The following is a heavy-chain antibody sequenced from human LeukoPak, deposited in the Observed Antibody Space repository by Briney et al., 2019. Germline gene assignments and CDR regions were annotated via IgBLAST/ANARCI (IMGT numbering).Heavy chain of an antibody. CDR3: AKDFCSGGSCYFFDY. D-gene: IGHD2-15*01. J-gene: IGHJ4*02. Sequence: PGGSLRLSCAASGFTFSSYGMHWVRQAPGKGLEWVAFIRYDGSNKCYADSVKGRFTISRDNSKNTLYLQMNSLRAEDTAVYYCAKDFCSGGSCYFFDYWGQGTLVTVSS. V-gene: IGHV3-30*02. CDR1: GFTFSSYG. CDR2: IRYDGSNK.